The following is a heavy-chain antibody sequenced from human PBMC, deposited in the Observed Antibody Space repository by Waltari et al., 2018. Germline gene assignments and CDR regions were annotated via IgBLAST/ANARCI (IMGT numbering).Heavy chain of an antibody. D-gene: IGHD6-19*01. CDR2: IRGSCGST. Sequence: EVQLLESGGGLVQPGGSLRLSCAASGFTFSSYAMIWVRQAPGKGLEWVSAIRGSCGSTYYADSVKGRFTISRDNSKNTLYLQMNSLRAEDTAVYYCAKEGFRAVARRDFDYWGQGTLVTVSS. J-gene: IGHJ4*02. CDR1: GFTFSSYA. CDR3: AKEGFRAVARRDFDY. V-gene: IGHV3-23*01.